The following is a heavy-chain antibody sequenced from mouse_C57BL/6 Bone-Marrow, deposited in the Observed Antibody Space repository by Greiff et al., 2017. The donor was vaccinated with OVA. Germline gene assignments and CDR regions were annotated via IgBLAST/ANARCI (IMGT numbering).Heavy chain of an antibody. D-gene: IGHD1-1*01. CDR2: IWRGGST. J-gene: IGHJ3*01. CDR1: GFSLTSYG. V-gene: IGHV2-5*01. Sequence: QVQLQQSGPGLVQPSQSLSITCTVSGFSLTSYGVHWVRQSPGKGLEWLGVIWRGGSTDYNAAFMSRLSITKDNSKSQVFFKMNSLQADDTAIYYCAEHYYGSRAWFAYWGQGTLVTVSA. CDR3: AEHYYGSRAWFAY.